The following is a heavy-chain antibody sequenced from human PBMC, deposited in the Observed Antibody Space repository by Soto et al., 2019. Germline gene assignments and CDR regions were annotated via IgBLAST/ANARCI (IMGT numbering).Heavy chain of an antibody. J-gene: IGHJ6*02. CDR3: ASPTNTAMDNFYYYGMDV. V-gene: IGHV5-10-1*01. D-gene: IGHD5-18*01. CDR2: IDPSDSYT. CDR1: GYSFTSYW. Sequence: GESLKISCKGSGYSFTSYWISWVRQMPGKGLEWMGRIDPSDSYTNYSPSFQGHVTISADKSISTAYLQWSSLKASDTAMYYCASPTNTAMDNFYYYGMDVWGQGTTVTVSS.